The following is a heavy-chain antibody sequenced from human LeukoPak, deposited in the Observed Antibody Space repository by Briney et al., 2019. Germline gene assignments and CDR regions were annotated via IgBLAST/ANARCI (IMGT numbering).Heavy chain of an antibody. CDR1: GYTFPSYY. CDR3: ARDTGWDFTSSADY. V-gene: IGHV1-46*03. CDR2: INPSAGNT. D-gene: IGHD6-19*01. Sequence: ASVKVSCKTSGYTFPSYYIHWVRQAPGQGLEWMARINPSAGNTNYAPKFQGRVTLTRDTSTATVYMELSSLNSKDTAVYYCARDTGWDFTSSADYWGQGTLVTVSS. J-gene: IGHJ4*02.